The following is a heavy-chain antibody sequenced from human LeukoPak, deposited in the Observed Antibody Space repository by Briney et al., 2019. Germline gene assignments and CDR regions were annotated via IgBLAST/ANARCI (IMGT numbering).Heavy chain of an antibody. CDR2: ISYDGSIK. D-gene: IGHD3-9*01. CDR3: AKEILTGYYIDY. V-gene: IGHV3-30*18. J-gene: IGHJ4*02. Sequence: GGSLRLSCAASGFTFSSYGMQWVRQAPGKGLEWVAVISYDGSIKYYADSVKGRFSISRDNSKNTVYVQMNSLRAEDTAVYYCAKEILTGYYIDYWGQGTLVTVSS. CDR1: GFTFSSYG.